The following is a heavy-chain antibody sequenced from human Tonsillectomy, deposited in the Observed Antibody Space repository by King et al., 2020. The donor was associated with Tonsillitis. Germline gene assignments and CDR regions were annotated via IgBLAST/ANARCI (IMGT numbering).Heavy chain of an antibody. D-gene: IGHD3-22*01. Sequence: QVQLVQSGAEVKKPGSSVKVSCKASGGTFSSYAISWVRQAPGQGLEWMGGIIPIFGTANDAQKFQGRVTITPDESTSTAYMELSSLRSEDTAVYYCASADYYDSSGYQRWFDPWGQGTLVTVSS. CDR3: ASADYYDSSGYQRWFDP. J-gene: IGHJ5*02. V-gene: IGHV1-69*01. CDR2: IIPIFGTA. CDR1: GGTFSSYA.